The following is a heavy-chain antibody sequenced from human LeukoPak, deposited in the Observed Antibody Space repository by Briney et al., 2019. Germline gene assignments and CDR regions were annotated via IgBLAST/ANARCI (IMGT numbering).Heavy chain of an antibody. CDR3: AREKQLLRGDAFDI. J-gene: IGHJ3*02. D-gene: IGHD6-6*01. Sequence: SETLSLTCIVSGGSLGTDYWNWIRQSPGRGLEWIGFVHYTGSTNYNPSLKSRVTISADTSKNQFSLKLNSVTAADTAVYYCAREKQLLRGDAFDIWGQGTMVTVSP. V-gene: IGHV4-59*12. CDR2: VHYTGST. CDR1: GGSLGTDY.